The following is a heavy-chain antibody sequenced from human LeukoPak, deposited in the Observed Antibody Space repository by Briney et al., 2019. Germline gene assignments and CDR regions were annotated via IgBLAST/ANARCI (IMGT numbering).Heavy chain of an antibody. Sequence: SETLSLTCAVYGGSFSGYYWSWIRQPPGKGLEWIGEINHSGSTNYNPSLKSRVTISVDTSKNQFSLKLSSVTAADTAVYYCARVRYSGYVDYWGQGTLVTVS. CDR2: INHSGST. V-gene: IGHV4-34*01. J-gene: IGHJ4*02. CDR1: GGSFSGYY. D-gene: IGHD5-12*01. CDR3: ARVRYSGYVDY.